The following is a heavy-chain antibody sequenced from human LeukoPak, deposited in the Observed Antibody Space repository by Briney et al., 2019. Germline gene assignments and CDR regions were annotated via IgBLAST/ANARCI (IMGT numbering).Heavy chain of an antibody. CDR1: GLTFSSYS. J-gene: IGHJ4*02. CDR2: ISSSSSYI. D-gene: IGHD3-3*01. Sequence: GGSLRLPCAASGLTFSSYSMNWVRQAPGKGLEWVSSISSSSSYIYYADSVKGRFTISRDNAKNSLYLQMNSLRAEDTAVYYCARDLTDFWSGYHGLGEFDYWGQGTLVTVSS. V-gene: IGHV3-21*01. CDR3: ARDLTDFWSGYHGLGEFDY.